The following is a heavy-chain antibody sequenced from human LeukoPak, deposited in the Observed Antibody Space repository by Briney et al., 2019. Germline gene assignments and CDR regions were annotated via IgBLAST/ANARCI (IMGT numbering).Heavy chain of an antibody. CDR2: IKSKTDGVTT. J-gene: IGHJ4*02. CDR1: GFTFNNAW. Sequence: GGSLRLSCAASGFTFNNAWMNWVRQAPGKGLEWVGHIKSKTDGVTTDYAASVKGRFTISRDDSKNTLYLQMNSLKTEDTSMYYCTTVGYCDGTSCSGFDYWGQGTLVTVSP. CDR3: TTVGYCDGTSCSGFDY. D-gene: IGHD2-2*01. V-gene: IGHV3-15*01.